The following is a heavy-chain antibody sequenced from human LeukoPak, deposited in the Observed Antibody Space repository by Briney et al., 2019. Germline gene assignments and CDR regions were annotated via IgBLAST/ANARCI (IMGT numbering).Heavy chain of an antibody. CDR1: GDSISSNSS. CDR3: ARGGQGDGYSADEAFDI. Sequence: QTLSLTCAIFGDSISSNSSWNWIRQSPSRGLEWLGRTYYRSKWYNDYVVSVKSRVNINPDTSKNQFSLQLNSVTPEDTAVYYCARGGQGDGYSADEAFDIWGQGTMVTVS. D-gene: IGHD5-18*01. CDR2: TYYRSKWYN. J-gene: IGHJ3*02. V-gene: IGHV6-1*01.